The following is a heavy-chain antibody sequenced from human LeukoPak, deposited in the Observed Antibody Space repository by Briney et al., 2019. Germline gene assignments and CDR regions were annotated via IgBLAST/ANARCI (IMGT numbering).Heavy chain of an antibody. CDR3: ARVAAAGQFDY. CDR2: IKQDGSEK. CDR1: GFTFSSYW. J-gene: IGHJ4*02. Sequence: GGSLRLSCAASGFTFSSYWMSWVRQAPGKGLEWVANIKQDGSEKYYVDSVKGRFTISRDNAKNSLYLRMNSLRAEDTAVYYCARVAAAGQFDYWGQGTLVTVSS. D-gene: IGHD6-13*01. V-gene: IGHV3-7*01.